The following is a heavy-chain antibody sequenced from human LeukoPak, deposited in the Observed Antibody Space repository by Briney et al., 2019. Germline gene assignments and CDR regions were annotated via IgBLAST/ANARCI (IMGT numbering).Heavy chain of an antibody. J-gene: IGHJ4*02. Sequence: ASVKVSCKASGGTFSSYAISWVRQAPGQGLEWMGWMNPNSGNTGYAQKFQGRVTITRNTSISTAYMELSSLRSEDTAVYYCARANPPEYWGQGTLVTVSS. D-gene: IGHD1-14*01. CDR3: ARANPPEY. V-gene: IGHV1-8*03. CDR2: MNPNSGNT. CDR1: GGTFSSYA.